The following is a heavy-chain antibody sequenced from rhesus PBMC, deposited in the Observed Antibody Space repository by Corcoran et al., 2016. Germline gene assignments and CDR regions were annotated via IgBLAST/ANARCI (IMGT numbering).Heavy chain of an antibody. Sequence: QVQLQESGPGLVKPSETLSLTCSVSGGSVSGGYNWNWIRQSPGKGLEWIGYLSDSGATYYNASLKIRVTISKDMSKNQFSLRLTSVTAADTAVYYCGRSGAATGAYWGQGVLVTVSS. V-gene: IGHV4-76*01. D-gene: IGHD6-31*01. CDR3: GRSGAATGAY. CDR1: GGSVSGGYN. J-gene: IGHJ4*01. CDR2: LSDSGAT.